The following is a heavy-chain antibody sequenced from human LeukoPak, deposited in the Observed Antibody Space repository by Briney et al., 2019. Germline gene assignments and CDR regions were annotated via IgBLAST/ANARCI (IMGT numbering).Heavy chain of an antibody. J-gene: IGHJ4*02. CDR3: AKDLRIAAAGTHY. CDR1: GYTFTSYD. V-gene: IGHV1-8*03. D-gene: IGHD6-13*01. CDR2: MNPSSGNT. Sequence: ASVKVSCKASGYTFTSYDINWVRQATGQGLEWMGWMNPSSGNTGYAQRFQGRVTITRNTSISTAYMELSSLRAEDTAVYYCAKDLRIAAAGTHYWGQGTLVTVSS.